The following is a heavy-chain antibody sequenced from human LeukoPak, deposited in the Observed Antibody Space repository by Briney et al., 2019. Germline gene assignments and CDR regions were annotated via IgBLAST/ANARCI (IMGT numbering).Heavy chain of an antibody. J-gene: IGHJ4*02. CDR1: GFIFSSYS. D-gene: IGHD5-24*01. CDR2: ISSTSTYI. V-gene: IGHV3-21*01. Sequence: GGSLRLSCAASGFIFSSYSMNWVRHAPGKGLKWVSSISSTSTYIHYADSLKGRFTISRDNARNSLYLQINSLRVEDTAVYYCARVQRGEMATFDYWGQGTLVTVSS. CDR3: ARVQRGEMATFDY.